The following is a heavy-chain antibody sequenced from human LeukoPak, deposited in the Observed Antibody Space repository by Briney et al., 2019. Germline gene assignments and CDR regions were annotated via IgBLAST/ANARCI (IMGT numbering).Heavy chain of an antibody. CDR2: IIPIFGTA. CDR1: GGTFSSYA. Sequence: GASVKVSCKASGGTFSSYAISWVRQALGRGLEWMGGIIPIFGTANYAQKFQGRVTITADESTNTAYMELSSLRSEDTAVYYCARSRVDCSTTSCRSMGYWGQGTLVTVSS. V-gene: IGHV1-69*13. J-gene: IGHJ4*02. CDR3: ARSRVDCSTTSCRSMGY. D-gene: IGHD2-2*01.